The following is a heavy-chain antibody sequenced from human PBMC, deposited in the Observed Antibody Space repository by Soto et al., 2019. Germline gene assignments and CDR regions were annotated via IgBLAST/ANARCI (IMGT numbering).Heavy chain of an antibody. V-gene: IGHV3-23*01. CDR2: ISDGGDLT. CDR3: ARRVIGSSRAFDI. J-gene: IGHJ3*02. D-gene: IGHD3-10*01. Sequence: PGGSLRLSCAASGFAFTGHPMSWVRQAPEKGLEWVAGISDGGDLTYNADSVKGRFTISRGNSRNTLYLQMNSLRAEDTAVYYCARRVIGSSRAFDIWGQGTMVTVSS. CDR1: GFAFTGHP.